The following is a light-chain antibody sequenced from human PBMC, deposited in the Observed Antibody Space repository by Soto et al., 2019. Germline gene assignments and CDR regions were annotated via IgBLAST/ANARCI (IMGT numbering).Light chain of an antibody. CDR3: QSSDTSLTSWV. CDR1: ALPKQY. Sequence: SYELTQPPSVSVSPGQTARITCSGDALPKQYAYWYQQKPGQAPILVIYKDTERPSGIPERLSGSSSGTTVTLTISGVQAEDEADYYCQSSDTSLTSWVFGGGTKLTVL. J-gene: IGLJ3*02. CDR2: KDT. V-gene: IGLV3-25*02.